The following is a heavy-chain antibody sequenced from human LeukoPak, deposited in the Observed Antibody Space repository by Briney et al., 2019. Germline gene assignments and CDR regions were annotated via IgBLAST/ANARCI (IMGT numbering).Heavy chain of an antibody. V-gene: IGHV4-34*01. CDR1: GGSFSGYY. CDR2: INHSGST. CDR3: ARGGDHTVTTFGYYYYMDV. D-gene: IGHD4-17*01. Sequence: PSETLSLTCAVYGGSFSGYYWSWIRQPPGKGLEWIGEINHSGSTNYNPSLKSRVTISVDTSKNQFSLTLSSVTAADTAVYYCARGGDHTVTTFGYYYYMDVWGKGTTVTVSS. J-gene: IGHJ6*03.